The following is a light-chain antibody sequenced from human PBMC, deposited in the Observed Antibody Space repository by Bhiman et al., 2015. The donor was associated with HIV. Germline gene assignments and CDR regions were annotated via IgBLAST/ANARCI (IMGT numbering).Light chain of an antibody. J-gene: IGLJ2*01. CDR1: TSNIGAGYD. CDR2: GNS. CDR3: NSRDSSGLHLRL. V-gene: IGLV1-40*01. Sequence: QSVLTQPPSVSGAPGQRVTISCTASTSNIGAGYDVHWYQQLPGTAPKLLIYGNSNRPSGVPDRFSGSKSGTSASLAITGLQAEDEADYYCNSRDSSGLHLRLFGGGTKLTVL.